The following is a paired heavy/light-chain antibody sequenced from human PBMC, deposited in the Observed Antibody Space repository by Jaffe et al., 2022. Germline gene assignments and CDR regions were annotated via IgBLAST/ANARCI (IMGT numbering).Light chain of an antibody. J-gene: IGLJ1*01. CDR2: EVS. CDR3: SSYTSSSTRNV. Sequence: QSALTQPASVSGSPGQSITISCTGTSSDVGGYNYVSWYQQHPGKAPKLMIYEVSNRPSGVSNRFSGSKSGNTASLTISGLQAEDEADYYCSSYTSSSTRNVFGTGTKVTVL. CDR1: SSDVGGYNY. V-gene: IGLV2-14*01.
Heavy chain of an antibody. CDR2: ISAYNGNT. D-gene: IGHD2-15*01. Sequence: QVQLVQSGAEVKKPGASVKVSCKASGYTFTSYGISWVRQAPGQGLEWMGWISAYNGNTNYAQKLQGRVTMTTDTSTSTAYMELRSLRSDDTAVYYCARDSVGYCSGGSCYGEYYFDYWGQGTLVTVSS. CDR1: GYTFTSYG. V-gene: IGHV1-18*01. J-gene: IGHJ4*02. CDR3: ARDSVGYCSGGSCYGEYYFDY.